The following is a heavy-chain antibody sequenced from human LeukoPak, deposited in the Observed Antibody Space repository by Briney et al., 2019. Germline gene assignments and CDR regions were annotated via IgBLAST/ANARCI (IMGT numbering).Heavy chain of an antibody. Sequence: GGSLRLSCAASGFIFSIYEMNWVRQAPGKGLEWVSYISSSGGAIYYADSVKGRFTISRDNAKNLLYLQMNSLRAEDTAVYYCARDCSGGSCYSTTYQYGMDVWGQGTTVTVSS. CDR3: ARDCSGGSCYSTTYQYGMDV. CDR2: ISSSGGAI. D-gene: IGHD2-15*01. J-gene: IGHJ6*02. V-gene: IGHV3-48*03. CDR1: GFIFSIYE.